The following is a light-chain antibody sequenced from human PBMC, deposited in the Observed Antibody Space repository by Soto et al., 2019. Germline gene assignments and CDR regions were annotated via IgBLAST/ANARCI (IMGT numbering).Light chain of an antibody. CDR1: QSVSSSY. CDR2: GAS. CDR3: QQYGSAVFT. Sequence: EIVLTQSPGTLSWSPGERATLSCRASQSVSSSYLAWYQQKPGQAPRLLIYGASSRATGLPDRFSGSGSGTDFTLTISRLEPEDFAVYYCQQYGSAVFTFGPGTKVDIK. V-gene: IGKV3-20*01. J-gene: IGKJ3*01.